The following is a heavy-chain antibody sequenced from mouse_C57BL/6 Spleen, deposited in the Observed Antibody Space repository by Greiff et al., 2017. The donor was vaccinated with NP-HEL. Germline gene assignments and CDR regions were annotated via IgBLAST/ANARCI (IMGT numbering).Heavy chain of an antibody. J-gene: IGHJ4*01. CDR2: ISSGGSYT. V-gene: IGHV5-6*01. D-gene: IGHD1-1*01. CDR3: AREPYGSSLMDY. CDR1: GFTFSSYG. Sequence: DVHLVESGGDLVKPGGSLKLSCAASGFTFSSYGMSWVRQTPDKRLEWVATISSGGSYTYYPDSVKGRVTISRDNAKNTLYLHMSSLKSEDTAMYYCAREPYGSSLMDYWGQGTSVTVSS.